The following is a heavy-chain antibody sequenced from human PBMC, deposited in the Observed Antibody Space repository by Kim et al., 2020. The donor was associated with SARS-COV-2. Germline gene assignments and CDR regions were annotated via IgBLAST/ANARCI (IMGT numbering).Heavy chain of an antibody. D-gene: IGHD2-21*02. Sequence: SETLSLTCAVYGGSFSGYYWSWIRQPPGKGLEWIGEINHSGSTNYNPSLKSRVTISVDTSKNQFSLKLSSVTAADTAVYYCARVPSQGGLKCGGDCYYPYYFDYWGQGTLVTVSS. V-gene: IGHV4-34*01. CDR2: INHSGST. CDR1: GGSFSGYY. J-gene: IGHJ4*02. CDR3: ARVPSQGGLKCGGDCYYPYYFDY.